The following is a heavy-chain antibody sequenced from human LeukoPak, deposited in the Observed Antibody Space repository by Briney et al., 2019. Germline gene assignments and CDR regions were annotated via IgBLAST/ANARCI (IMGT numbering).Heavy chain of an antibody. CDR3: ARAGAYWEYYFDY. CDR1: GDSVSSNSAA. V-gene: IGHV6-1*01. Sequence: LQTLSLTCAISGDSVSSNSAAWNWIRQSPSRGLEWLGRTYYRSNWNNDYAVSVKSRISINPDTSKNQFSLQLNSLTPEDTAVYYCARAGAYWEYYFDYWGQGTLVTVSS. CDR2: TYYRSNWNN. J-gene: IGHJ4*02. D-gene: IGHD2-8*02.